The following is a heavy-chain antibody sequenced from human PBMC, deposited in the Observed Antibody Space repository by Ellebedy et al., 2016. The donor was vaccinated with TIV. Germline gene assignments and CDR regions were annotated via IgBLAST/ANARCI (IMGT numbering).Heavy chain of an antibody. Sequence: AASVKVSCKASGGNFSTYAISWVRQAPGQGLEWMGGFVPVFGTANYAQRFQGRVTIAADEFTTTVYMELSSLRSEDTAVYYCARATITGTNNFDSWGQGTLVTVSS. CDR3: ARATITGTNNFDS. V-gene: IGHV1-69*13. CDR1: GGNFSTYA. J-gene: IGHJ4*02. CDR2: FVPVFGTA. D-gene: IGHD1-1*01.